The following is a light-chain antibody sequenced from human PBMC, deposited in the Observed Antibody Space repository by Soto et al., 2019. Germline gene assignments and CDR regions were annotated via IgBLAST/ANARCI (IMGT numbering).Light chain of an antibody. J-gene: IGKJ1*01. Sequence: EIVLTQSPGTLSSSPGARATLSCRASQTVTSNYLTWYQQKPGQAPRLLIYGASTRATGVPARFSGSGSGTEFTLTISSLQSEDFAVYYCQQYNDWWTFGQGTKVDIK. CDR2: GAS. CDR1: QTVTSN. V-gene: IGKV3-15*01. CDR3: QQYNDWWT.